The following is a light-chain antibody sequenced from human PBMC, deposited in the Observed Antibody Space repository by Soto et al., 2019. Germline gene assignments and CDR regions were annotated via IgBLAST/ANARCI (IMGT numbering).Light chain of an antibody. CDR3: SSHSGSSHCVV. Sequence: QSALTQPPSASGSPGQSVTISCTGTSKDIGAYNFVSWYQRLPGKAPKLIIYDVINRPPGVPDRFTGSKSGNTASLTVSGLQADDEGDYFCSSHSGSSHCVVFGGATKLTVL. CDR2: DVI. CDR1: SKDIGAYNF. V-gene: IGLV2-8*01. J-gene: IGLJ2*01.